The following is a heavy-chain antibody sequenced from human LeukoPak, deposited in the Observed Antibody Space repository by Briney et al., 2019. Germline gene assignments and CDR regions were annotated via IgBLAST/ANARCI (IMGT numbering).Heavy chain of an antibody. V-gene: IGHV4-59*01. CDR1: GGSISSYY. Sequence: SETLSLTCSVSGGSISSYYWSWIRQPPGKGLEWIGYIYYSGRTNYNPSLKSRVTISVDTSKNQFSLKLSSVTAADTAVYYCARVDSGYCDYWGQGTLVTVSS. D-gene: IGHD2-15*01. CDR2: IYYSGRT. J-gene: IGHJ4*02. CDR3: ARVDSGYCDY.